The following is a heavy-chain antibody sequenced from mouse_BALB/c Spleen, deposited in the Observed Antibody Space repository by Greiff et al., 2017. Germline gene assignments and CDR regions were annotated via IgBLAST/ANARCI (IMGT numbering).Heavy chain of an antibody. Sequence: EVHLVESGGDLVKPGGSLKLSCAASGFTFSDYYMYWVRQTPEKRLEWVATISDGGSYTYYPDSVKGRFTISRDNAKNNLYLQMSSLKSEDTAMYYCARDGDGNPAWFAYWGQGTLVTVSA. D-gene: IGHD2-1*01. V-gene: IGHV5-4*02. CDR1: GFTFSDYY. CDR2: ISDGGSYT. CDR3: ARDGDGNPAWFAY. J-gene: IGHJ3*01.